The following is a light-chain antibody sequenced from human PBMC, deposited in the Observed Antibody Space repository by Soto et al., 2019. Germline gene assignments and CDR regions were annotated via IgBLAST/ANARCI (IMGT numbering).Light chain of an antibody. CDR3: SSYTTSTTRV. CDR1: SSDVGVYDY. J-gene: IGLJ2*01. V-gene: IGLV2-14*03. CDR2: DVS. Sequence: QSALTQPVSVSGSPGQSITISCTGSSSDVGVYDYVSWYQQHPGKAPKLLIYDVSNRPAGISNRFSGSKSGNTASLTISGLQAEDEADYYCSSYTTSTTRVFGGGTKVTVL.